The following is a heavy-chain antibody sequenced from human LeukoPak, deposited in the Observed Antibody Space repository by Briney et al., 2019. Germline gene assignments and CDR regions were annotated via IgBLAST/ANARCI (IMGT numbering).Heavy chain of an antibody. Sequence: GASLKISCKGSGYSFTSYWIGWVRQMPGKGLEWMGIIYPGDSDTRYSPSFQGQVTISADKSISTAYLQWSSLKASDTAMYYCARHGANKYYYYYMDVWGKGTTVTVSS. D-gene: IGHD4/OR15-4a*01. V-gene: IGHV5-51*01. CDR3: ARHGANKYYYYYMDV. CDR2: IYPGDSDT. CDR1: GYSFTSYW. J-gene: IGHJ6*03.